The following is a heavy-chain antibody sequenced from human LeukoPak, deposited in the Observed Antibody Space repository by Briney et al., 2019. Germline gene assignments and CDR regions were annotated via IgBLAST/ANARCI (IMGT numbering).Heavy chain of an antibody. CDR2: ISTYKGYT. CDR3: ARSQGRYSGYDLGDYFDY. CDR1: GYIFTSYG. Sequence: ASVKVSCKASGYIFTSYGFSWVRQAPGQGLEWLGWISTYKGYTNHAQRFQGRITLTTDTSTSTAYMELRSLRSDDTAVYYCARSQGRYSGYDLGDYFDYWGQGTLVTVSS. V-gene: IGHV1-18*01. D-gene: IGHD5-12*01. J-gene: IGHJ4*02.